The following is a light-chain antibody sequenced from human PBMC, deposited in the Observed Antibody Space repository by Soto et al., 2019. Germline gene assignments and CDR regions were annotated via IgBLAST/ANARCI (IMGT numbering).Light chain of an antibody. CDR2: GAS. Sequence: EIVMTQSPATLSVSPGERATLSCRASQSVSSYLAWYQQKPGQAPRLLIYGASTRATAIPARFSGSGSGAAVTHFIISLQSEDCAVYYCYQYNNWPPLTFGGGTKVEIK. J-gene: IGKJ4*01. CDR1: QSVSSY. V-gene: IGKV3-15*01. CDR3: YQYNNWPPLT.